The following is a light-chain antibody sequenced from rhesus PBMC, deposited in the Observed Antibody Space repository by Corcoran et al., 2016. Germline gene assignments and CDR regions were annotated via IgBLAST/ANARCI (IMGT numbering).Light chain of an antibody. CDR2: YAN. CDR1: QGISSY. J-gene: IGKJ4*01. V-gene: IGKV1-32*03. CDR3: QQGYSTPLT. Sequence: DIQMTQSPSSLSASVGDTVTITCRASQGISSYLNWYQQKPGKAPKLMIYYANSLASGVPSMFSGSGSGTDYTLTISSLQPEDFATYYCQQGYSTPLTFGGGTKVEIK.